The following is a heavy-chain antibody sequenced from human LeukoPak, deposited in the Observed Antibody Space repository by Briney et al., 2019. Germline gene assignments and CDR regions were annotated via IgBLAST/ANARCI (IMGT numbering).Heavy chain of an antibody. CDR1: GGSFSGYY. J-gene: IGHJ4*02. CDR2: INHSGST. Sequence: SETLSLTCAVYGGSFSGYYWSWIRQPPGKGLEWIGEINHSGSTNYNPSLKSRVTISVDTSKNQFFLKLSSVTAADTAVYYCARGRGSMSGFSYWGQGTLVTVSS. V-gene: IGHV4-34*01. CDR3: ARGRGSMSGFSY. D-gene: IGHD2/OR15-2a*01.